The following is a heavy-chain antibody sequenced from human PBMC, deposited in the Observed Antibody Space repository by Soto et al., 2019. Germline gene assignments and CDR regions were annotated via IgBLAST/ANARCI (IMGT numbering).Heavy chain of an antibody. CDR1: GDSISSSTYF. J-gene: IGHJ1*01. V-gene: IGHV4-39*01. D-gene: IGHD1-26*01. CDR2: VDYSGTT. CDR3: ARHGANSGGYSEYLQH. Sequence: SETLSLTCTVSGDSISSSTYFWGWLRQPPGKGLEWIGSVDYSGTTYYNTSLRTRATISVDTSKNQFSLKLSSVTAADTAVYYCARHGANSGGYSEYLQHWGQGTLVTVSS.